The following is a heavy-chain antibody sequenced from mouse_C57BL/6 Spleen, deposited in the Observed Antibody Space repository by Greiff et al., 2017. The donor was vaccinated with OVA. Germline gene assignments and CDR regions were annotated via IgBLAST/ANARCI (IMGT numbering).Heavy chain of an antibody. CDR3: ARSPDGLDY. D-gene: IGHD1-1*01. CDR2: IDPSDSYT. V-gene: IGHV1-69*01. CDR1: GYTFTSYW. Sequence: QVQLQQPGAELVMPGASVKLSCKASGYTFTSYWMHWVKQRPGQGLEWIGEIDPSDSYTNYNQKFKGKSTLTVDKSSSTAYLQRSSLTSEDSSVDYCARSPDGLDYWGQGTTLTVSS. J-gene: IGHJ2*01.